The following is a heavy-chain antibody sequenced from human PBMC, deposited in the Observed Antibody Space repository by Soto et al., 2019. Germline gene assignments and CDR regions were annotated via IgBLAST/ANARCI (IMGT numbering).Heavy chain of an antibody. Sequence: QVQLVESGGGVVQPGRSLRLSCAASGFTFSSYGMHWVRQAPGKGLEWWAVIWYDGSNKYYADSVKGRFTISRDNSKNTLYLQMNSLRAEDTAVYYCARDGYYFWSGPTHRDYWGQGTLVTVSS. D-gene: IGHD3-3*01. CDR3: ARDGYYFWSGPTHRDY. J-gene: IGHJ4*02. V-gene: IGHV3-33*01. CDR2: IWYDGSNK. CDR1: GFTFSSYG.